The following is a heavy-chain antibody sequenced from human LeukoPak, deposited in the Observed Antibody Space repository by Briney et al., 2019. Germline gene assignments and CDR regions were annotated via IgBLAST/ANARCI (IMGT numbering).Heavy chain of an antibody. D-gene: IGHD5-18*01. Sequence: GGSLRLSCAASGFTFSSYNMSWVRQAPGKGLEWVSIIYSGGSTYYADSVKGRFTISRDNSKNTLYLQMNSLRAEDTAVYFCVRVGYSYGYGDWNYFDYWGQGTLVTVSS. CDR2: IYSGGST. CDR3: VRVGYSYGYGDWNYFDY. CDR1: GFTFSSYN. J-gene: IGHJ4*02. V-gene: IGHV3-66*02.